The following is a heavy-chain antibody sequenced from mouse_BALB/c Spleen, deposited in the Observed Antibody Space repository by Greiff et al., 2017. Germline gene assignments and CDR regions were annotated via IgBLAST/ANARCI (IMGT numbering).Heavy chain of an antibody. D-gene: IGHD3-2*01. V-gene: IGHV1S81*02. CDR1: GYTFTSYY. CDR2: INPSNGGT. Sequence: VKLQESGAELVKPGASVKLSCKASGYTFTSYYMYWVKQRPGQGLEWIGEINPSNGGTNFNEKFKSKATLTVDKSSSTAYMQLSSLTSEDSAVYYCTRGRHFLFDYWGQGTTLTVSS. CDR3: TRGRHFLFDY. J-gene: IGHJ2*01.